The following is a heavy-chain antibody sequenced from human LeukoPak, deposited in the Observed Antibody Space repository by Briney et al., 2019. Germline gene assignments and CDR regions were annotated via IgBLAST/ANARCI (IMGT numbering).Heavy chain of an antibody. V-gene: IGHV3-48*03. Sequence: GGSLRLSGVGSGFFFANYEVNWVRQAPGKGLEWLSYTTGSGGSTHYAESVNGRFTVSRDNAKDTLYLHMSSLKVEDTAVYFCARDLTPESSLANYGLDVWGQGTTVTVSS. D-gene: IGHD1-14*01. CDR1: GFFFANYE. CDR3: ARDLTPESSLANYGLDV. J-gene: IGHJ6*02. CDR2: TTGSGGST.